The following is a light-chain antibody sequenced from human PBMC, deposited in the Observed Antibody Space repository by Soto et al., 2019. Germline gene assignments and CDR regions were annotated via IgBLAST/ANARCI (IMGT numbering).Light chain of an antibody. J-gene: IGLJ1*01. V-gene: IGLV2-14*01. CDR1: SSDIGGYNY. Sequence: QSALTKPASVSGSPGQSITISCTGGSSDIGGYNYVSWFQQHPGKVPKLMIYEVTNRPSGVSNRSSGSKSGSTASLTISGLQAEDEADYYCSSYTSSNTLVFGTGTKVTVL. CDR3: SSYTSSNTLV. CDR2: EVT.